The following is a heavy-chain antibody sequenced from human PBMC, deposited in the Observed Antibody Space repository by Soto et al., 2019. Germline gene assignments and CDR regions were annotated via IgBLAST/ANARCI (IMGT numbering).Heavy chain of an antibody. V-gene: IGHV1-18*01. J-gene: IGHJ5*01. CDR2: ISGYNGNA. D-gene: IGHD2-15*01. CDR3: AREGSYGWYDC. CDR1: GYTFSSHD. Sequence: QVQLVQSGAEVRKPGASVKVSCKASGYTFSSHDIIWVRQAPGQGLEWMGWISGYNGNAKYAQRFQGRVTMTTDTSTSTVYMDLRSLGSDDSAVYYCAREGSYGWYDCWGQGTLVTVSS.